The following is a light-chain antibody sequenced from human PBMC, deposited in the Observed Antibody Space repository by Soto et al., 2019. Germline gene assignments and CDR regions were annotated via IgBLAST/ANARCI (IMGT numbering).Light chain of an antibody. J-gene: IGKJ2*01. CDR3: QQYGSSPYT. CDR2: GAS. CDR1: QSVSSSY. V-gene: IGKV3-20*01. Sequence: EIVLTQSPATLSLSPGERATLSCRASQSVSSSYLAWYQQTPGQAPRLLIYGASSRATGIPDRFSASGSGTDFTLTISRLEPEDFAVYYCQQYGSSPYTFGQGTRLEIK.